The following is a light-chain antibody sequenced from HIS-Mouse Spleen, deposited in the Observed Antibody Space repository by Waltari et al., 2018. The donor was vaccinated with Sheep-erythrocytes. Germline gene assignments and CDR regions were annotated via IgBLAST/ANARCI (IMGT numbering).Light chain of an antibody. Sequence: QSALTQPRAVPGSPGQSVTISCSRTSRYVGGYNYVSWYHQHPGKAPKLVIYDVSKRPSGVPDRFSGSKSGNTASLTISGLQAEDEADYYCCSYAGSYNHVFATGTKVTVL. CDR3: CSYAGSYNHV. CDR1: SRYVGGYNY. J-gene: IGLJ1*01. V-gene: IGLV2-11*01. CDR2: DVS.